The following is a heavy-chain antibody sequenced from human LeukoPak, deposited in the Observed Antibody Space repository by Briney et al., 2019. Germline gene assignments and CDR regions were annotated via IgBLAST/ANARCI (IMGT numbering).Heavy chain of an antibody. V-gene: IGHV4-39*07. D-gene: IGHD5-24*01. CDR1: GGSISRTSYY. CDR2: VFDSGST. CDR3: ARDSGMATIDY. J-gene: IGHJ4*02. Sequence: TPSETLSLTCTVSGGSISRTSYYWDWIRQPPGKGLEWIGNVFDSGSTHYNPSLKSRVTISVDTSKNQFSLRLSSVTAADTAVYYCARDSGMATIDYWGQGTLVTVSS.